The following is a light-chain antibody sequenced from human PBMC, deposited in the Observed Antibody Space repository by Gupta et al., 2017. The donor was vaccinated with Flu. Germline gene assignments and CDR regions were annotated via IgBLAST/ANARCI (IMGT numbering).Light chain of an antibody. CDR2: GDS. CDR3: QVWDTSNDHVV. V-gene: IGLV3-21*02. CDR1: NIGSKS. J-gene: IGLJ2*01. Sequence: SYVLTQPPSVSVAPGQAARITCGGNNIGSKSVHWYQQKPGQAPVLVLYGDSDRPSGIPERFSGSNSGNTATLTISRVEAGDEADYYCQVWDTSNDHVVVGGGTKLTVL.